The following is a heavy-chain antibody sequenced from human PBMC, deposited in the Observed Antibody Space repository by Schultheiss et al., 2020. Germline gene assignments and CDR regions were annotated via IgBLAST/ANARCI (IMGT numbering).Heavy chain of an antibody. V-gene: IGHV4-34*01. CDR3: ASVDTAMVTGGYFDY. Sequence: SETLSLTCAVYGGSFSGYYWSWIRQPPGKGLEWIGEINHSGSTNYNPSLKSRVTISVDTSKNQFSLKLSSVTAADTAVYYCASVDTAMVTGGYFDYWGQGTLVTVSS. J-gene: IGHJ4*02. D-gene: IGHD5-18*01. CDR2: INHSGST. CDR1: GGSFSGYY.